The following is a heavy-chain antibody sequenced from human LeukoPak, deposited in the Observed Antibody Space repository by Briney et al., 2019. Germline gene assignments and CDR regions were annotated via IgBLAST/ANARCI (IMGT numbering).Heavy chain of an antibody. V-gene: IGHV1-3*01. CDR3: ARDGDVDTAMVTNWFDP. J-gene: IGHJ5*02. Sequence: ASVKVSCKASGYTFTSYAMHWVRQAPGQRLEWMGWINAGNGNTKYSQKFQGRVTITRDTSASTAYMELSSLRSEDTAVYYCARDGDVDTAMVTNWFDPWGQGTQVTVSS. CDR2: INAGNGNT. CDR1: GYTFTSYA. D-gene: IGHD5-18*01.